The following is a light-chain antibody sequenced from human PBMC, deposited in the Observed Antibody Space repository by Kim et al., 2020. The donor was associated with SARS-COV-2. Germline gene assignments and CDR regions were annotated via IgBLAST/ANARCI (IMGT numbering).Light chain of an antibody. J-gene: IGKJ1*01. Sequence: EIVLTQSPGTLSLSPGERATLSCRASQSVSSSYLAWYQQKPGQAPRLLIYGASSRATGIPDRFSGSGSGTDFTLTISRLEPEDFAMYYCQQYASWTFGQGTKVDIK. V-gene: IGKV3-20*01. CDR3: QQYASWT. CDR1: QSVSSSY. CDR2: GAS.